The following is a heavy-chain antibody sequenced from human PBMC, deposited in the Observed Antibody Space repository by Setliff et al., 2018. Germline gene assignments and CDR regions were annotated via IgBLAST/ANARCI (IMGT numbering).Heavy chain of an antibody. D-gene: IGHD3-22*01. J-gene: IGHJ4*02. CDR1: GLTFRSYG. CDR3: VRGSAYSSGSFDC. CDR2: IWHDGSKE. V-gene: IGHV3-33*08. Sequence: GGSLRLSCAASGLTFRSYGFHWVRQAPGKGLEWVAVIWHDGSKEYYSDSVKGRFTISRDDSKNMVHLQMDSLRAEDTAMYYCVRGSAYSSGSFDCWGQGTLVTVSS.